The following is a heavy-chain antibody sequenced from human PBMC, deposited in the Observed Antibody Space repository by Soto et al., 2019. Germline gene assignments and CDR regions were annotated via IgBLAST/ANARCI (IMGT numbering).Heavy chain of an antibody. CDR1: GGSISSSSYY. CDR2: TYYSGST. CDR3: ARHGDGYNKSPFDY. Sequence: PSETLSLTCTVSGGSISSSSYYWGWIRQPPGKGLEWIGSTYYSGSTYYNPSLKSRVTISVDTSKNQFSLKLSSVTAADTAVYYCARHGDGYNKSPFDYWGQGTLVTVSS. V-gene: IGHV4-39*01. J-gene: IGHJ4*02. D-gene: IGHD5-12*01.